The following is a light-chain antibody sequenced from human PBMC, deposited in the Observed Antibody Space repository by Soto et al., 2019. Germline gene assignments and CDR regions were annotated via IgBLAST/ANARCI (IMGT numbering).Light chain of an antibody. J-gene: IGKJ1*01. CDR3: QQTYRLPWT. CDR1: QTISYY. V-gene: IGKV1-39*01. Sequence: DIQMTQSPSTLSASVGDRVTIACRASQTISYYVNWYQQKPGKAPMLLIYSASSLQSGVPSRFSGSGSGTDLTLTINSLQPEDFATYICQQTYRLPWTFGQGIKVDIK. CDR2: SAS.